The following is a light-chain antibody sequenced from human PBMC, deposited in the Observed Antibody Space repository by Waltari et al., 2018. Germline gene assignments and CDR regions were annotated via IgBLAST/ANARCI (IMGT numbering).Light chain of an antibody. CDR1: GGHINYA. Sequence: QFVVTQSPSASASLGASVRLTCTLSGGHINYAIAWHQQRPEKGLRFLIKLNGDGSHTKGDGIPDRFSASRSWSDYYLTISSLQSEDEADYYCQTWATGGVFGGGTKLTVL. J-gene: IGLJ3*02. CDR2: LNGDGSH. V-gene: IGLV4-69*01. CDR3: QTWATGGV.